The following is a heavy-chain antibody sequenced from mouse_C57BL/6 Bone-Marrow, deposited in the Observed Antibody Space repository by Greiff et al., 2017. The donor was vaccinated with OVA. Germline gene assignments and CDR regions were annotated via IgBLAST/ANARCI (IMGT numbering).Heavy chain of an antibody. CDR2: ISNSGGST. CDR3: ARRGDYDNFDY. D-gene: IGHD2-4*01. Sequence: EVMLVESGGGLVQPGGSLKLSCAASGFTFSDYYMYWVRQTPEKRLEWVAYISNSGGSTYYPDTVKGRFTISRDNAKNTLYLQMSRLKSEDTAMYYCARRGDYDNFDYWGQGTTLTVSS. CDR1: GFTFSDYY. V-gene: IGHV5-12*01. J-gene: IGHJ2*01.